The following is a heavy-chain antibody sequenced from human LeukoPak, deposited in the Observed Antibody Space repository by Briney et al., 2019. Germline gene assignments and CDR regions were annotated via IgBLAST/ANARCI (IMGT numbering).Heavy chain of an antibody. V-gene: IGHV1-2*02. D-gene: IGHD3-10*01. J-gene: IGHJ6*04. Sequence: GASVKVSCKASGYTFTSYDINWVRQATGQGLEWMGWINPNSGGTNYAQKFQGRVTMTRDTSISTAYMELSRLRSDDTAVYYCASYGSFGVDVWGKGTTVTISS. CDR3: ASYGSFGVDV. CDR2: INPNSGGT. CDR1: GYTFTSYD.